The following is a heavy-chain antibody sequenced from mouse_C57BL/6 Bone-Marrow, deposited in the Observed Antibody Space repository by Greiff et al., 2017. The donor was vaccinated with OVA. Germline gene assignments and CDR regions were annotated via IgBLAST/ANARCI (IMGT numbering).Heavy chain of an antibody. CDR2: IDPETGGT. CDR1: GYTFTDYE. V-gene: IGHV1-15*01. Sequence: VQLQQSGAELVRPGASVTLSCKASGYTFTDYEMHWVKQTPVHGLDWIGAIDPETGGTAYNQKFKGKAILTADKSSSTAYMELRSLTSEDSAVYYCTREGIYDYDRYYFDYWGQGTTLTVSS. CDR3: TREGIYDYDRYYFDY. J-gene: IGHJ2*01. D-gene: IGHD2-4*01.